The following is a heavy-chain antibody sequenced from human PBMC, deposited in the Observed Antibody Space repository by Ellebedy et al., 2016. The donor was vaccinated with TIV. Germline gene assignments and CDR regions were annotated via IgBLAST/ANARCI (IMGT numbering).Heavy chain of an antibody. CDR2: INHSGST. CDR3: ARGRGYCSSTSCPDLDY. CDR1: GGSFSGYY. V-gene: IGHV4-34*01. D-gene: IGHD2-2*01. J-gene: IGHJ4*02. Sequence: SETLSLXXAVYGGSFSGYYWSWIRQPPGKGLEWIGEINHSGSTNYNPSLKSRVTISVDTSKNQFSLKLSSVTAADTAVYYCARGRGYCSSTSCPDLDYWGQGTLVTVSS.